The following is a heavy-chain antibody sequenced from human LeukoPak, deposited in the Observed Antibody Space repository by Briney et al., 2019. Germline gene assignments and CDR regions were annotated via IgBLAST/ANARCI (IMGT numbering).Heavy chain of an antibody. CDR3: ARHHSYSSGYRSFDF. J-gene: IGHJ4*02. D-gene: IGHD6-25*01. CDR2: IYYSGYT. Sequence: LSETLSLTCTVSGGAISSSSYYWGWIRRPPGKGLEWIGGIYYSGYTYNNPSLKSRVTISVDTSKKQFSLKLSSVTAADTAVYYCARHHSYSSGYRSFDFWGQGTLVTVSS. V-gene: IGHV4-39*01. CDR1: GGAISSSSYY.